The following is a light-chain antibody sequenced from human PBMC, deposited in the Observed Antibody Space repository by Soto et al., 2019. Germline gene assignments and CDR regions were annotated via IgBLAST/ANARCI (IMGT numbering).Light chain of an antibody. CDR3: QSYDSSLSGVV. J-gene: IGLJ2*01. Sequence: QSVLTQPPSVSGAPGQRVTIPCTGSSSNIGAGYDVHWYQQLPGTAPKLLIYVNSNRPSGVPDRFSGSKSGTSASLAITGLQAEDEADYYCQSYDSSLSGVVFGGGTKLTVL. CDR2: VNS. V-gene: IGLV1-40*01. CDR1: SSNIGAGYD.